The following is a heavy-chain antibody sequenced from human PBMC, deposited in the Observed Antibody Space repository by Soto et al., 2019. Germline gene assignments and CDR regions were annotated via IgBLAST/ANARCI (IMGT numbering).Heavy chain of an antibody. CDR2: ISPRTTYK. V-gene: IGHV3-11*06. CDR1: GFTFSDHY. Sequence: QVHLVESGGGLVKPGGSLRLSCASSGFTFSDHYMSWIRRSPGKGLEFLSYISPRTTYKNYADSVKGRFTISRDNAKNPLYLELNLRTADDTAIYHCSRGGGRGPFHLWGQGPFVTVSS. J-gene: IGHJ5*02. D-gene: IGHD2-21*01. CDR3: SRGGGRGPFHL.